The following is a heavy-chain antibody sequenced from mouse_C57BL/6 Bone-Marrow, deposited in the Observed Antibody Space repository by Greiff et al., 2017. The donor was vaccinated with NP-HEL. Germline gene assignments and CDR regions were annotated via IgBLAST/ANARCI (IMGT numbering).Heavy chain of an antibody. V-gene: IGHV3-8*01. CDR3: AISSSYYFYAMDY. Sequence: DVQLQESGPGLAKPSQTLSLTCSVTGYSITSDYWNWIRQFPGNKLEYMGYISYSGSTYYNPSINSRISITRDTSKNQYYLPLTPMTTEDTATSYCAISSSYYFYAMDYWGQGPSVTVSS. J-gene: IGHJ4*01. D-gene: IGHD2-10*01. CDR1: GYSITSDY. CDR2: ISYSGST.